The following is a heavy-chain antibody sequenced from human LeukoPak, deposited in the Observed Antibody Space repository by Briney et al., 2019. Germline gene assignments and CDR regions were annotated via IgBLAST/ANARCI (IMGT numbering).Heavy chain of an antibody. V-gene: IGHV4-59*01. J-gene: IGHJ5*02. Sequence: SETLSLTCTVSGGSISSYYWSWIRQPPGKGLEWIGYIYYSGSTNYNPSLKSRVTISVDTSKNQFSLKLSSVTAADTAVYYCARDYYDSSGYYNWFDPWGQGTLVTVSS. CDR2: IYYSGST. D-gene: IGHD3-22*01. CDR3: ARDYYDSSGYYNWFDP. CDR1: GGSISSYY.